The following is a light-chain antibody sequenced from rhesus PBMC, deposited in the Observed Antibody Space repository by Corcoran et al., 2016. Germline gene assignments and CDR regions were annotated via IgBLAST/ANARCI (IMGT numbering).Light chain of an antibody. Sequence: DIQMTQSPSSLSASVGDTVTITCRASQSICGWLDWYQQKPGKAPKVLIYKASSLQSGVPSKFSGPGSGTDCRITISSLEPEDFATYYCLQDSSRPPTFGQGTKVEIK. CDR2: KAS. J-gene: IGKJ1*01. CDR3: LQDSSRPPT. V-gene: IGKV1-22*01. CDR1: QSICGW.